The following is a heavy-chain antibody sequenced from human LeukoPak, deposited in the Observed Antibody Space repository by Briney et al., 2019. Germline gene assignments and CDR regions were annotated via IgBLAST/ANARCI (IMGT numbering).Heavy chain of an antibody. CDR2: IDPSDSYT. D-gene: IGHD3-10*01. J-gene: IGHJ5*02. CDR3: ARHDSYYYGSGNT. CDR1: GYSFTSYW. Sequence: GESLRIPFKGSGYSFTSYWISWVRQMPGKGLEGMGRIDPSDSYTNYSPSFQGHVTISPDKSISTAYLQWSSLKASDTAMYYCARHDSYYYGSGNTWGQGTLVTVSS. V-gene: IGHV5-10-1*01.